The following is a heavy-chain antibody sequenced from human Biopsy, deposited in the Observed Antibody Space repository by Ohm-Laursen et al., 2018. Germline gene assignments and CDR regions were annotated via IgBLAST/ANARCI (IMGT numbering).Heavy chain of an antibody. CDR1: GFTFSASA. Sequence: LSLTCAASGFTFSASAVHWVRQASGKGLEWVGRIRSKAKSYATAYTASVTGRFTISRDDSKNTTYLQMNSLKTEDTAVYYCTLEGAGFDNWGQGTLVTVSS. CDR2: IRSKAKSYAT. J-gene: IGHJ4*02. CDR3: TLEGAGFDN. V-gene: IGHV3-73*01. D-gene: IGHD3-10*01.